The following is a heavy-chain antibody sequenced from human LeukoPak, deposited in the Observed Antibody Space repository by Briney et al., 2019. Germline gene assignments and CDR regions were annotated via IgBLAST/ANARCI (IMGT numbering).Heavy chain of an antibody. Sequence: GASVTVSCKASGYTFTGYYVHWVRQAPGQGPQWMGMIDPSGGSTNYAQKFQGRVAMTRDTSTSTVYMDLSRLRSEDTAVYYCARVPNWNAILDYWGQGTLVTVSS. CDR1: GYTFTGYY. V-gene: IGHV1-46*01. J-gene: IGHJ4*02. D-gene: IGHD1-20*01. CDR3: ARVPNWNAILDY. CDR2: IDPSGGST.